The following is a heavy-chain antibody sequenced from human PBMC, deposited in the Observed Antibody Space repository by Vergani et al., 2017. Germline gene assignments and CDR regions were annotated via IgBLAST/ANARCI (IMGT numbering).Heavy chain of an antibody. CDR1: GGSFSGYY. V-gene: IGHV4-34*01. D-gene: IGHD1-26*01. Sequence: QVQLQQRGAGLLKPSETLSLTCAVYGGSFSGYYWSWIRQPPGKGLEWIGEINHSGSTNYNPSLKSLVTISVDTSKNQFSLKVSSVTAADTAMYFCTRSGSYYNPPHWDWGQGTLVTVSS. J-gene: IGHJ4*02. CDR3: TRSGSYYNPPHWD. CDR2: INHSGST.